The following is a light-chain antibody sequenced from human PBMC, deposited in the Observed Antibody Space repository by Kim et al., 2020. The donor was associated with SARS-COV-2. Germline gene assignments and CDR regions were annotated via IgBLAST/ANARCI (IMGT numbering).Light chain of an antibody. CDR1: ESISTN. V-gene: IGKV3-15*01. J-gene: IGKJ3*01. Sequence: EIVMTQSPATLSVSPGDRATLSCRASESISTNIAWYQQKPGKAPRLLIYGASTRSTGIPARFSGSGSGTEFTLTISSLQSEDFAVYYCHQYYDKPPFTFGPGTKVDIK. CDR2: GAS. CDR3: HQYYDKPPFT.